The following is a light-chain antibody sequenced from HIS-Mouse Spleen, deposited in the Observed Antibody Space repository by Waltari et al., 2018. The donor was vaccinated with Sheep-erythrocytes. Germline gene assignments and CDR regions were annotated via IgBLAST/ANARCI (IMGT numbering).Light chain of an antibody. V-gene: IGLV2-11*01. CDR1: SSDVGGYNY. CDR2: DVS. J-gene: IGLJ1*01. Sequence: QSALTHPRSVSGSPGQSVTISCTGPSSDVGGYNYVSWYKQHPGKAPKLMIYDVSKRPSGVPDRFSGSKSGNTASLTISGLQAEDEADYYCCSYAGSYNHVFATGTKVTVL. CDR3: CSYAGSYNHV.